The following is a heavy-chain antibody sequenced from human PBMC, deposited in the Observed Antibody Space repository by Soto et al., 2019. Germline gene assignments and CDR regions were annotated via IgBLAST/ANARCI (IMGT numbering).Heavy chain of an antibody. D-gene: IGHD2-21*01. V-gene: IGHV3-23*01. CDR3: AKPDVYYGGFRYFEL. CDR2: ISGGGGST. CDR1: GFTFSSYA. J-gene: IGHJ2*01. Sequence: EVQLLESGGGLVQPGGSLRLSCAASGFTFSSYAMSWVRQAPGKGLEWVSAISGGGGSTYYADSVKGRFTISRDNSKNTLYLQMNSLRAEDKAVYYCAKPDVYYGGFRYFELWGRGTLVTVAA.